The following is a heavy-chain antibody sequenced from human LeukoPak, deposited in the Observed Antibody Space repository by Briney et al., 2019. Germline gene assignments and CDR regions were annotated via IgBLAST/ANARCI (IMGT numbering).Heavy chain of an antibody. V-gene: IGHV4-39*01. CDR2: IYYSGST. Sequence: SETLSLTCTVSGGSISSSSYYWGWIRQPPGKGLEWIGSIYYSGSTYYNPSLKSRVTISVDTSKNQFSLKLSSVTAADTAVYYCARIVGATPNIDYWGQGTLVTVSS. CDR3: ARIVGATPNIDY. D-gene: IGHD1-26*01. J-gene: IGHJ4*02. CDR1: GGSISSSSYY.